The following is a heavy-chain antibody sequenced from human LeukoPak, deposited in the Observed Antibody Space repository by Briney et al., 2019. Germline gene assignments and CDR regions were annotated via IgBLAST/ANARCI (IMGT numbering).Heavy chain of an antibody. V-gene: IGHV4-59*01. Sequence: PSETLSLTCTVSGGSISSYYWSWIRQPPGKGLEWIGYIYYSVSTNYNPALKSRVTISVDTSKNQFSLKLSSVTAADTAVYYCARSSGWGSSSVDYWGQGTLVTVSS. CDR2: IYYSVST. CDR1: GGSISSYY. CDR3: ARSSGWGSSSVDY. D-gene: IGHD6-13*01. J-gene: IGHJ4*02.